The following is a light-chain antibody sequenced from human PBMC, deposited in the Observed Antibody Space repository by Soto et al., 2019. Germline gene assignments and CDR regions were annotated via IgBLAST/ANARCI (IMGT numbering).Light chain of an antibody. CDR1: QSISSW. CDR2: DAS. Sequence: DIQMTQSPSSLSPSVGDRVTITCRASQSISSWLAWYQQKPGKAPKLLIYDASSLESGVPSRFRGSGSGTEFTLTISSLKPDDFATYYCQQYNSYPWTFGQGTKVDIK. CDR3: QQYNSYPWT. V-gene: IGKV1-5*01. J-gene: IGKJ1*01.